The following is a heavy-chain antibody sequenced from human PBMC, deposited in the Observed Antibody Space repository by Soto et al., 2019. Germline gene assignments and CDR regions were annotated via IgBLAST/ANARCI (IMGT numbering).Heavy chain of an antibody. CDR3: AKEGQQLGGGYFDY. CDR1: GFTFSSYA. J-gene: IGHJ4*02. V-gene: IGHV3-23*01. CDR2: ISGSGGST. Sequence: EVQLLESGGGLVQPGGSLRLSCAASGFTFSSYAMSWVRQAPGKGLEWVSAISGSGGSTYYADSVKGRFTISRDNSNNTLYLQRNSLRGEDTAVYSCAKEGQQLGGGYFDYWGQGTLVTVSS. D-gene: IGHD6-13*01.